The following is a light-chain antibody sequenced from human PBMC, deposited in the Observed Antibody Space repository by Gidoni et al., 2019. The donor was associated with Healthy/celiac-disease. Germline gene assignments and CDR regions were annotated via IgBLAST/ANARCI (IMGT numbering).Light chain of an antibody. CDR2: EVS. V-gene: IGLV2-14*01. CDR1: SSDVGGYNY. CDR3: SSYTSSSTLNYV. Sequence: SGSPGQSITISCTGTSSDVGGYNYVSWYQQHPGKAPKLMIYEVSNRPSGVSNRFSGSKSGNTASLTISGLQAEDEADYYCSSYTSSSTLNYVFGTGTKVTVL. J-gene: IGLJ1*01.